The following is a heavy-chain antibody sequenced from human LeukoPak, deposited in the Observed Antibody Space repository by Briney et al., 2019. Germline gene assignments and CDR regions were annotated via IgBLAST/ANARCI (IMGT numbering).Heavy chain of an antibody. CDR2: IWYDGSNK. CDR1: GFTFSSYG. Sequence: PGRSLRPSCAASGFTFSSYGMHRVRQAPGKGLEWVAVIWYDGSNKYYADSVKGRFTISRDNSKNTLYLQMNSLRAEDTAVYYCARDPRYSGDDFSYFDYWGQGTLVTVSS. CDR3: ARDPRYSGDDFSYFDY. J-gene: IGHJ4*02. V-gene: IGHV3-33*01. D-gene: IGHD5-12*01.